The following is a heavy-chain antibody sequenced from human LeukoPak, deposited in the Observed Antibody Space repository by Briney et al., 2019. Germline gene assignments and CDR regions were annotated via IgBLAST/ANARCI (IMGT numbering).Heavy chain of an antibody. CDR1: GFTFHEHD. D-gene: IGHD2-2*01. CDR2: ISGDGGNK. Sequence: GGSLRLSCEASGFTFHEHDMDWVRQAPGEGLEWVCLISGDGGNKHYAGSVKGRFTVSRDNTRNTLYLQMNSLRADDTGVYYCARDLINGMAPAALWGQGTLVTVSS. J-gene: IGHJ4*02. CDR3: ARDLINGMAPAAL. V-gene: IGHV3-43*02.